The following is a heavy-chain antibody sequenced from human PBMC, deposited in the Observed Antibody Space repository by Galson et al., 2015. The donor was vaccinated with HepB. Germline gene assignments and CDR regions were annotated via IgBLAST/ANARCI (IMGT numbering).Heavy chain of an antibody. J-gene: IGHJ4*02. CDR3: TRIALSGSYWYFDY. V-gene: IGHV3-48*01. Sequence: SLRLSCAASGFTFSSYTMNWVRQAPGKGLEWISYISTTSDNKFSADSAKGRFIISRDNAKNLLYLQMNSLRAEDTAVYYCTRIALSGSYWYFDYSGQGSLVTVSS. CDR1: GFTFSSYT. CDR2: ISTTSDNK. D-gene: IGHD1-26*01.